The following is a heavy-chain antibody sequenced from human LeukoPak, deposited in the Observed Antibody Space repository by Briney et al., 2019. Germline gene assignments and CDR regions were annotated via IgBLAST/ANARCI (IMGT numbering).Heavy chain of an antibody. J-gene: IGHJ4*02. Sequence: SETLSITCSVSSDSISYFYWSWIRQAARKGLEWIGCVSSSGSTDYNPSLKSRVTISVDTSKNQFSVKLSSVTAADTAVYYCARGRPRYSYGSGNFDYWGQETLVTVSS. CDR1: SDSISYFY. CDR2: VSSSGST. CDR3: ARGRPRYSYGSGNFDY. V-gene: IGHV4-4*07. D-gene: IGHD5-18*01.